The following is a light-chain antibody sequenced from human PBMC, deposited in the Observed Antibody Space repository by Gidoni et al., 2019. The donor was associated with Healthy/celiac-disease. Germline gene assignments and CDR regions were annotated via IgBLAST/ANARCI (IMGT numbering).Light chain of an antibody. CDR2: AAS. CDR3: QQRYSTPWT. J-gene: IGKJ1*01. V-gene: IGKV1-39*01. CDR1: QSISSY. Sequence: DIQMTQSPSSLCASVGDRVTITCRASQSISSYLNWYQQKPGKAPKLLIYAASSLQSGVPSRFSGSGSGTDFTLTISSLQPEDFATYYCQQRYSTPWTFGQGTKVEIK.